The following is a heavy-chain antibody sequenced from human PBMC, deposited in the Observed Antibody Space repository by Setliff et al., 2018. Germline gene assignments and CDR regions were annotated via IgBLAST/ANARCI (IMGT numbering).Heavy chain of an antibody. CDR1: GYTFTSYG. D-gene: IGHD2-2*01. V-gene: IGHV1-18*01. CDR2: ISAYNGNI. CDR3: VRAPPTVVIPPGRAFFDP. J-gene: IGHJ5*02. Sequence: ASVKVSCKASGYTFTSYGVSWVRQAPGQGLEWMGWISAYNGNINYAQKFQGRVTMTTDTYTSTANMELWSLRSDDTAVYYCVRAPPTVVIPPGRAFFDPWGQGTLVTVSS.